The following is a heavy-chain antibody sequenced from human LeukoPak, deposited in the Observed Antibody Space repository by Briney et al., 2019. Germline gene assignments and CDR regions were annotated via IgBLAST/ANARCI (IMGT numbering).Heavy chain of an antibody. J-gene: IGHJ3*02. CDR1: GGSFSGYY. V-gene: IGHV4-59*01. D-gene: IGHD3-22*01. CDR3: AREDSSGYAAFDI. Sequence: PSETLSLTCAVYGGSFSGYYWSWIRQPPGKGLEWIGYIYYSGSTNYNPSLKSRVTISVDTSKDQFSLKLSSVTAADTAVYYCAREDSSGYAAFDIWGQGTMVTVSS. CDR2: IYYSGST.